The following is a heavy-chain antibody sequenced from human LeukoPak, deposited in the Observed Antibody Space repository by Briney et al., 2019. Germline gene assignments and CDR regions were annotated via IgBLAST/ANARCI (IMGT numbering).Heavy chain of an antibody. CDR1: GFNFGTYW. V-gene: IGHV3-7*01. CDR3: ARDPDSSAFDY. D-gene: IGHD2-15*01. J-gene: IGHJ4*02. CDR2: IRYDDTAK. Sequence: GGSLRLSCTAAGFNFGTYWMSWVRQSPEKGLEFVANIRYDDTAKNYMDSVKGRFTISRDNPSNSVHLQMDSLRPEDTALYYCARDPDSSAFDYWGQGAQVTISS.